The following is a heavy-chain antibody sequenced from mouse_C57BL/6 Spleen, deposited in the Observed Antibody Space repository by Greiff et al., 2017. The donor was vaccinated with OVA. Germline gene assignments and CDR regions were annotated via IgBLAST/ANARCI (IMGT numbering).Heavy chain of an antibody. V-gene: IGHV1-26*01. CDR1: GYTFTDYY. D-gene: IGHD1-1*01. Sequence: EVQLQQSGPELVKPGASVKISCKASGYTFTDYYMNWVKQSHGKSLEWIGDINPNNGGTSYNQKFKGKATLTVDKSSSTAYMALRSLTSEDSAVYYCAYHDITTVVEGAWFAYWGQGTLVTVSA. CDR3: AYHDITTVVEGAWFAY. J-gene: IGHJ3*01. CDR2: INPNNGGT.